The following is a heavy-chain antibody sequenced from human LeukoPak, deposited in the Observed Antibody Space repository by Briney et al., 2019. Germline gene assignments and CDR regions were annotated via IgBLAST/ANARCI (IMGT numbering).Heavy chain of an antibody. Sequence: ASEKVYCKASGYTFTAFYIHWVRQAPVQGLECMGWTDVNSGGSKYVQKFQGRVTMTRDTSINTAYMELSSLTSDDTAVYYCARGRSTAWDDAFDIWGQGTMVTVSS. CDR3: ARGRSTAWDDAFDI. D-gene: IGHD6-13*01. CDR2: TDVNSGGS. V-gene: IGHV1-2*02. CDR1: GYTFTAFY. J-gene: IGHJ3*02.